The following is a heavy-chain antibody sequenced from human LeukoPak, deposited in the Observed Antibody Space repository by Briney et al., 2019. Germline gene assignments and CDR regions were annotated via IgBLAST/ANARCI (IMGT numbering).Heavy chain of an antibody. Sequence: ASVKVSCKVSGYTLTELSMHWVRQAPGKGLEWMGGFDPEDGETIYAQKFQGRVTMTEDTSTDTAYMELSSLRSEDTAVYYCATGLDGSYAYYFDYWGQGTLVTVSS. J-gene: IGHJ4*02. CDR3: ATGLDGSYAYYFDY. CDR2: FDPEDGET. CDR1: GYTLTELS. V-gene: IGHV1-24*01. D-gene: IGHD1-26*01.